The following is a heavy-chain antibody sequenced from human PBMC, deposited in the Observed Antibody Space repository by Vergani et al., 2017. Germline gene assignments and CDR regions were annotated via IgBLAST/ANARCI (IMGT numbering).Heavy chain of an antibody. CDR2: INAGNGNT. Sequence: VQLVESGGGLVQPGGSLRLSCSASGYTFTSYAMHWVRQAPGQRLEWMGWINAGNGNTKYSQKFQGRVTITRDTSASTAYMELSSLRSEDTAVYYCARDQISSGWLGIDYWGQGTLVTVSS. J-gene: IGHJ4*02. CDR3: ARDQISSGWLGIDY. V-gene: IGHV1-3*01. D-gene: IGHD6-19*01. CDR1: GYTFTSYA.